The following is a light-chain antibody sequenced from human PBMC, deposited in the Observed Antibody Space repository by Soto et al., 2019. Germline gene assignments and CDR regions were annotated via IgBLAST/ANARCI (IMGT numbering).Light chain of an antibody. CDR1: QDISNY. V-gene: IGKV1-33*01. CDR2: DAS. CDR3: QQYDNLPSWT. J-gene: IGKJ1*01. Sequence: DIQMTQSPSSLSASVGDRVTITCQASQDISNYLNWYQQKPGKAPKLLIYDASNLETGVPSRFSGSGSGTDFTFTISSLQPEDIATYYCQQYDNLPSWTFGQGTNVDIK.